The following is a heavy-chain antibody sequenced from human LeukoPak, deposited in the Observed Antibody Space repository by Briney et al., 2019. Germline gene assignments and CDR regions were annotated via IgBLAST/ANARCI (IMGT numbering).Heavy chain of an antibody. J-gene: IGHJ4*02. CDR1: GGSFSGYY. CDR3: ARLDARISGYYYDSSGKIDY. CDR2: INHSGST. V-gene: IGHV4-34*01. D-gene: IGHD3-22*01. Sequence: PSETLSLTCAVYGGSFSGYYWSWIRQPPGKGLEWIGEINHSGSTNYNPSLKSRVTISVDTSKNQFSLKLSSVTAADTAVYYCARLDARISGYYYDSSGKIDYWGQGTLVTVSS.